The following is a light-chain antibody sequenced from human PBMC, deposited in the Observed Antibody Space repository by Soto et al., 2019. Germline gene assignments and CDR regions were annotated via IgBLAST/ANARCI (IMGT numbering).Light chain of an antibody. CDR3: SSYTTSSNVV. Sequence: QSALTQPASVSGSPGQSITISCTGTSSDVGAYNYVSWYQQHPGKVPKVMIFDVSSRPSGVSNRFSGSKSGNTASLTISGHQAEDEADYYCSSYTTSSNVVFGGGTKLTVL. CDR2: DVS. V-gene: IGLV2-14*03. J-gene: IGLJ2*01. CDR1: SSDVGAYNY.